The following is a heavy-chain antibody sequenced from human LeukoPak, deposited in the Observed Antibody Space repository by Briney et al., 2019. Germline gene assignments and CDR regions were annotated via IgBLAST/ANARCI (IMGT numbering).Heavy chain of an antibody. CDR3: ARTTMVRGTYYMDV. V-gene: IGHV4-59*01. Sequence: PSKTLSLTCTISGASISDDYWSWIRQPPGKGLEWIGCIYYSGYTNYKSSLKSRVTISVDTSKNQFSLKLSSVTAADTAVYYCARTTMVRGTYYMDVWGKGTTVTVSS. CDR2: IYYSGYT. J-gene: IGHJ6*03. CDR1: GASISDDY. D-gene: IGHD3-10*01.